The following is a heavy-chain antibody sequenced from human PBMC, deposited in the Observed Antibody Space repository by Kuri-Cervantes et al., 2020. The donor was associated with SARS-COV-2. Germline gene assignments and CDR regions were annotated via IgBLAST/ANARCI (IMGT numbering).Heavy chain of an antibody. J-gene: IGHJ3*01. CDR2: INPNSGGT. CDR1: GYTFTGYY. Sequence: ASVKVSCKASGYTFTGYYMNWVRQATGQGLQWTGWINPNSGGTTYAQKFQGRVTMSRDTSISTAYMELSRLRSDDTAGYYCARVGIVVVPAAIPSGAFDFWGQGTMVTVSS. CDR3: ARVGIVVVPAAIPSGAFDF. V-gene: IGHV1-2*02. D-gene: IGHD2-2*02.